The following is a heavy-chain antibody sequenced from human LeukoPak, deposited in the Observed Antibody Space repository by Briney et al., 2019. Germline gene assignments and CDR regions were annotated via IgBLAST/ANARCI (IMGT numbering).Heavy chain of an antibody. D-gene: IGHD5-24*01. V-gene: IGHV3-30*18. Sequence: GGSLRLSCAASGFVFSTYGMHWVRQAPGKGLEWVAVFSYDGSYVDYGDSVKGRFTISRDNFKDTLYLQMNSLRSEDTGVYYCAKSADAFNYGLSWGQGTLVTVSS. J-gene: IGHJ5*02. CDR1: GFVFSTYG. CDR3: AKSADAFNYGLS. CDR2: FSYDGSYV.